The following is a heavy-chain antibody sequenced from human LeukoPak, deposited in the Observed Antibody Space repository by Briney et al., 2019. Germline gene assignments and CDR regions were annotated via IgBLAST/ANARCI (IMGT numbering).Heavy chain of an antibody. CDR1: GGSINDFY. D-gene: IGHD3-22*01. Sequence: SETLSLTCTVSGGSINDFYWNWIRQPAGKGLEWIGRIYSSGSTHYNPSLKSRVAMSVDTSKTQFSLKLSSVTAADTAVYYCARVIGGYYQYLDYWGQGTLVTVSS. CDR3: ARVIGGYYQYLDY. V-gene: IGHV4-4*07. CDR2: IYSSGST. J-gene: IGHJ4*02.